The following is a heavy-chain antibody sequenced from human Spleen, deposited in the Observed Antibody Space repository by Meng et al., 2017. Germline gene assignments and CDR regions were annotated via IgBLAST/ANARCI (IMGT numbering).Heavy chain of an antibody. CDR1: GGSFSGYY. CDR3: ARDRFRYYYDSSGSPFDI. V-gene: IGHV4-34*01. D-gene: IGHD3-22*01. Sequence: SETLSLTCAVYGGSFSGYYWSWIRQPPGKGLEWIGEINHSGSTNYNPSLKSRVTISVDTSKNQFSLKLTSVTAADTAVYYCARDRFRYYYDSSGSPFDIWGQGTMGT. CDR2: INHSGST. J-gene: IGHJ3*02.